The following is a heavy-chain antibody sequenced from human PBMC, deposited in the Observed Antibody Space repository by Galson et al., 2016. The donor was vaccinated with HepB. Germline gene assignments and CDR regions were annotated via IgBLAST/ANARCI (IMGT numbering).Heavy chain of an antibody. D-gene: IGHD4-17*01. V-gene: IGHV3-30*18. Sequence: SLRLSCAASGFTFSNYGMHWVRQAPGKGLEWVAVISYDGSNEYYADSVKGRFTISRDNSKNMLYLQMYSLRAEDTAVYFCAKDLVDYGDHDHYYYGMDVWGQGTTVTVSS. CDR3: AKDLVDYGDHDHYYYGMDV. CDR1: GFTFSNYG. CDR2: ISYDGSNE. J-gene: IGHJ6*02.